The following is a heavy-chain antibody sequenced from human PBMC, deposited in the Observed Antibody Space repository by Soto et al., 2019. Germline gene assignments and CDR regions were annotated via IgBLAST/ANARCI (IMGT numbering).Heavy chain of an antibody. CDR1: GFTFSSYE. V-gene: IGHV3-48*03. D-gene: IGHD3-16*01. CDR2: ISSSGTTI. J-gene: IGHJ4*02. CDR3: ARELIRYFDY. Sequence: GGSLRLSCAASGFTFSSYEMNWVRQAPGKGLEWVSYISSSGTTIYYADSLKGRFTISRDNARNSLYLQMNSLRAEDTAVYYCARELIRYFDYWGQGALVTVS.